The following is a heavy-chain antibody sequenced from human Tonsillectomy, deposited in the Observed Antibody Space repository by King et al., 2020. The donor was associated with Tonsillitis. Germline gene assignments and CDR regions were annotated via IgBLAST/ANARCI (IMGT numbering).Heavy chain of an antibody. V-gene: IGHV1-18*01. CDR1: GYIFDNYA. D-gene: IGHD1-7*01. CDR2: INVYSGNT. J-gene: IGHJ3*01. Sequence: VQLVESGAEVKKPGASVKVSCTASGYIFDNYAITWVRQAPGQGLEWVGWINVYSGNTKYAQKLQDRVTMTTDTSTSTAYMELRSLRSADTAVYYCARDHEILELPDDAFDFWGQGTMVTVSS. CDR3: ARDHEILELPDDAFDF.